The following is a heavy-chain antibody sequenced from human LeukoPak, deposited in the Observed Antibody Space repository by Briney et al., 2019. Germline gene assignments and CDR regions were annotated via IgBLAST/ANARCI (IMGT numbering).Heavy chain of an antibody. CDR2: ISYDGSNK. CDR1: GFTFSSYA. Sequence: GGSLRLSCAASGFTFSSYAMHWVRRAPGKGLEWVAVISYDGSNKNYADSVKGRFTISRDNSKSTLYLEMNSLRAEDTAVYYCARGATYYYGSASYYHSFWGQGTLVSVSS. V-gene: IGHV3-30-3*01. J-gene: IGHJ4*02. CDR3: ARGATYYYGSASYYHSF. D-gene: IGHD3-10*01.